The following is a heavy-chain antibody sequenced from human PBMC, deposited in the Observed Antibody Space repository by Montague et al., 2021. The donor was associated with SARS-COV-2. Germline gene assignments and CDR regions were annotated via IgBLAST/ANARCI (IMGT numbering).Heavy chain of an antibody. Sequence: SETLSLTCTVSGGSISSYYWSWIRQPPGKGLEWIGYIYYSGSTNYNPSLKSRVTISVDTSKNRFSLKLSSVTVADTAVYYCARQRRYQLPITIFRVVMADAFDIWGQGTMVTVSS. CDR1: GGSISSYY. CDR2: IYYSGST. V-gene: IGHV4-59*08. CDR3: ARQRRYQLPITIFRVVMADAFDI. D-gene: IGHD3-3*01. J-gene: IGHJ3*02.